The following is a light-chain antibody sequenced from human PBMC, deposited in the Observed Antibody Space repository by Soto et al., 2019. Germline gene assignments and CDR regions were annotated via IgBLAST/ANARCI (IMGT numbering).Light chain of an antibody. Sequence: ELVLTQSPATLSLSAGGPVTLSCRASQSIRTNVAWYQQIPGQAPRLLVYGASTRATGVPARCSGSGSGIEFTLTISSLQSEDSALYYCQQYFNWPLTWTFGPGTKVQIK. CDR1: QSIRTN. CDR3: QQYFNWPLTWT. J-gene: IGKJ3*01. CDR2: GAS. V-gene: IGKV3-15*01.